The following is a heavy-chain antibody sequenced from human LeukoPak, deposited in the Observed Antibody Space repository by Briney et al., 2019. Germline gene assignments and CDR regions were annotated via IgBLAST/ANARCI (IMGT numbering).Heavy chain of an antibody. Sequence: PSETLSLTCAVYGGSFSGYYWSWIRQPPGKGLEWIGEINHSGSTNYNPSLKSRVTISVDTSKNQFPLKLSSVTAADTAVYYCASRIAARALDYWGQGTLVTVSS. J-gene: IGHJ4*02. CDR2: INHSGST. V-gene: IGHV4-34*01. CDR3: ASRIAARALDY. D-gene: IGHD6-6*01. CDR1: GGSFSGYY.